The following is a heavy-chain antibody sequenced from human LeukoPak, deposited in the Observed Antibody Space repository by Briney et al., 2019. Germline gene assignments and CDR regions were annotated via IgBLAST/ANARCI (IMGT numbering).Heavy chain of an antibody. J-gene: IGHJ4*02. Sequence: PSETLSLTCTVSDYSITSGYYWGWIRQPPGRGLEWIGSISHSGSTYYNPSLKSRVTVSVDTSKNQFSLKLSSVTAADTAVYYCARHSPTVGRIAAAGSFDYWGQGTLVTVSS. CDR2: ISHSGST. D-gene: IGHD6-13*01. CDR1: DYSITSGYY. V-gene: IGHV4-38-2*02. CDR3: ARHSPTVGRIAAAGSFDY.